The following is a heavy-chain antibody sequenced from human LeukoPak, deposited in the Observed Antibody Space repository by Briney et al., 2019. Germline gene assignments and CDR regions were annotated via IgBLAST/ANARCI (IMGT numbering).Heavy chain of an antibody. D-gene: IGHD5-12*01. CDR1: GGSFSGYY. CDR3: ARGSGLFDY. V-gene: IGHV4-34*01. J-gene: IGHJ4*02. CDR2: INHGGST. Sequence: SSETLSLTCAVYGGSFSGYYWSWIRQPPGKGLEWIGEINHGGSTNYNPSLKSRVTISVDTSKNQFSLKLSSVTAADTAVYYCARGSGLFDYWGQGTLVTVSS.